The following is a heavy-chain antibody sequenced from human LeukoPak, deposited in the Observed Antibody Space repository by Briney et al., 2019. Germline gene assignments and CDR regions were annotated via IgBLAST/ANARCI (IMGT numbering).Heavy chain of an antibody. Sequence: SGGSLRLSCAASGFTFSSHWMNWVRQAPGKGLEWVSYISSSGSTIYYADSVKGRFTISRDNAKNSLYLQMNSLRAEDTAVYYCATSFGVAGRGEDYWGQGTLVTVST. J-gene: IGHJ4*02. CDR3: ATSFGVAGRGEDY. D-gene: IGHD3-10*01. V-gene: IGHV3-48*03. CDR1: GFTFSSHW. CDR2: ISSSGSTI.